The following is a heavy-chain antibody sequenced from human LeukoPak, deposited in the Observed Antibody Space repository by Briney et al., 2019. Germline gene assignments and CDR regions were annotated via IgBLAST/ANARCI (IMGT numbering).Heavy chain of an antibody. D-gene: IGHD1-26*01. CDR2: IWYDGSNK. CDR1: GFTFSSYG. J-gene: IGHJ4*02. CDR3: ASSGVGNSGSHTSLDY. V-gene: IGHV3-33*01. Sequence: GGSLRLSCAASGFTFSSYGMHWVRQAPGKGLEWVAVIWYDGSNKYYADSVKGRFTISRDNSKNTLYLQMNSLRAEDTAVYYCASSGVGNSGSHTSLDYWGQGTLVTVSS.